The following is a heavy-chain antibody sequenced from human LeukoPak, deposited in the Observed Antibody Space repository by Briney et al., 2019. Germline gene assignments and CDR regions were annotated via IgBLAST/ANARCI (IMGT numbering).Heavy chain of an antibody. CDR1: GGTFSSYA. J-gene: IGHJ5*01. CDR2: IIPIFGTA. V-gene: IGHV1-69*05. D-gene: IGHD6-13*01. Sequence: ASVKVSCKASGGTFSSYAISWVRQAPGQGLEWMGGIIPIFGTANYAQKFQGRVTITTDESTSTAYMELSSLRSEDTAVYYCARGPYSSSWYPGDWFDPWGQGTLVTVSS. CDR3: ARGPYSSSWYPGDWFDP.